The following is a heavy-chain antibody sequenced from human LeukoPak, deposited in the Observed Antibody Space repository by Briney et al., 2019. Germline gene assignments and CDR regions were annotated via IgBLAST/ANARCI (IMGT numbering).Heavy chain of an antibody. Sequence: PSETLSLTCAVSGDSINNSHWWSWVRQPPGKGLEWIGEIFHSGITNYNPSLKSRVTISIDTSKNQFSLKLSSVTAADTAVYYCARHPSIVATIDYWGQGTLVTVSS. CDR2: IFHSGIT. CDR3: ARHPSIVATIDY. D-gene: IGHD5-12*01. J-gene: IGHJ4*02. V-gene: IGHV4-4*02. CDR1: GDSINNSHW.